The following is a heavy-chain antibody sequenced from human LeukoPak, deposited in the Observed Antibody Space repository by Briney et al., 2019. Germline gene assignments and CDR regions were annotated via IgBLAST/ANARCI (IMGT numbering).Heavy chain of an antibody. D-gene: IGHD3-22*01. CDR2: INPNSGGT. J-gene: IGHJ4*02. Sequence: ASVKVSCKASGYTFTSYDINWMRQAPGQGLEWMGWINPNSGGTNYAQKFQGRVTMTRDTSISTAYMELSRLRSDDTAVYYCAREFLWNRGSGYYYVMTHFDYWGQGTLVTVSS. CDR3: AREFLWNRGSGYYYVMTHFDY. V-gene: IGHV1-2*02. CDR1: GYTFTSYD.